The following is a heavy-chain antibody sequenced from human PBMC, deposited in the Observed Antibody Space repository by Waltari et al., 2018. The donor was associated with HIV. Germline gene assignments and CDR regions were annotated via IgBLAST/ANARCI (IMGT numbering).Heavy chain of an antibody. CDR1: GFTFSNAW. V-gene: IGHV3-15*01. D-gene: IGHD1-1*01. CDR3: TTGQLEREGYFDY. Sequence: EVQLVESGGGLVKPGGSLSLSCAASGFTFSNAWMSWVRQAPGKGLEWVGRIKSKTDGGTTDYAAPVKGRFTISRDDSKNTLYLQMNSLKTEDTAVYYCTTGQLEREGYFDYWGQGTLVTVSS. CDR2: IKSKTDGGTT. J-gene: IGHJ4*02.